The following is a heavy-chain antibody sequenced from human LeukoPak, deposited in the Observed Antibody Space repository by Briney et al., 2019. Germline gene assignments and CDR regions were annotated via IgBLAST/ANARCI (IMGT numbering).Heavy chain of an antibody. V-gene: IGHV3-21*01. CDR1: GFTFSSYS. CDR2: ISSSSSYI. D-gene: IGHD6-6*01. CDR3: ARARREYSSPLGDFDY. Sequence: GGSLRLSCAASGFTFSSYSMNWVRQAPGKGLEWVSSISSSSSYIYYADSVKGRFTISRDNAKNSLYLQMNSLRAEDTAVYYCARARREYSSPLGDFDYWGQGTLVTVSS. J-gene: IGHJ4*02.